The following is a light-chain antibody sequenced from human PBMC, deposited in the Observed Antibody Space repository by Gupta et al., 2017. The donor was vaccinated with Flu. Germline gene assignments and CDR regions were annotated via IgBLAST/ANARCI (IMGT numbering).Light chain of an antibody. CDR1: ALPRQY. J-gene: IGLJ1*01. Sequence: SHELTQPPSVSVSPGQTARITCPGDALPRQYAYWYQQKAGQAPVILIYKDIERPSGIPERFSGSTSGTTVTLTISGVQAEDEADYYCQSADSSGTFFVFGTGTRVTVL. V-gene: IGLV3-25*02. CDR2: KDI. CDR3: QSADSSGTFFV.